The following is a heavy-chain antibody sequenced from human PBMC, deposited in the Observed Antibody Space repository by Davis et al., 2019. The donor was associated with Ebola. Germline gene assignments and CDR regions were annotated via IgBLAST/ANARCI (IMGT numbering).Heavy chain of an antibody. Sequence: GESLKISCADSGLSFSTYSMNWVRQAPGKGLEWVSYISSSSSSIHYADSVRGRSTISRDNAKNSLYMQMNSLRDEDTAVYYCARGGFDYWGQGTLVTVSS. J-gene: IGHJ4*02. V-gene: IGHV3-48*02. CDR1: GLSFSTYS. CDR3: ARGGFDY. CDR2: ISSSSSSI.